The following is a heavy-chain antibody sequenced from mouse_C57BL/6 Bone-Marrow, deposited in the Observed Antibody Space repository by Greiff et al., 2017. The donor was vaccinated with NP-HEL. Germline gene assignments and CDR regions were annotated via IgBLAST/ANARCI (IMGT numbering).Heavy chain of an antibody. D-gene: IGHD1-1*02. CDR2: INPSSGYT. J-gene: IGHJ3*01. V-gene: IGHV1-4*01. CDR1: GYTFTSYT. Sequence: QVQLQQSGAELARPGASVKMSCKASGYTFTSYTMHWVKQRPGQGLEWIGYINPSSGYTKYNQKFKDKATLTADKSSSTAYMQLSSLTSEDSEVYYCARGYYGPWFAYWGQGTLVTVSA. CDR3: ARGYYGPWFAY.